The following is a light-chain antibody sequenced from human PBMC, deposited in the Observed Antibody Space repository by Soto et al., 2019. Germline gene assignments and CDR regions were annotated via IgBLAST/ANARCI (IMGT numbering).Light chain of an antibody. CDR2: DVS. J-gene: IGLJ2*01. Sequence: QSVLTQPAFVSGSPGQSITISCTGTSSDVGGYNYVSWYQQHPGKAPKLVIYDVSNRPSGLSNRFSGSKSGNTASLTISGLQPEDEADYYCSSYTSSSPVILGGGTKVTVL. CDR3: SSYTSSSPVI. CDR1: SSDVGGYNY. V-gene: IGLV2-14*03.